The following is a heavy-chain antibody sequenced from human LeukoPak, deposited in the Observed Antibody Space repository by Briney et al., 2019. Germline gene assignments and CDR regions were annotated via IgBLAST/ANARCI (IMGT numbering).Heavy chain of an antibody. CDR1: GGSVSSGSYY. J-gene: IGHJ6*02. Sequence: PLETLSLTCTVSGGSVSSGSYYWSWIRQPPGKGLEWIGYIYYSGSTNYNPSLKSRVTISVDTSKNQFSLKLSSVTAADTAMYYCAREPTVTTGLGRKYYHGMDVWGQGTTVTVSS. CDR3: AREPTVTTGLGRKYYHGMDV. CDR2: IYYSGST. V-gene: IGHV4-61*01. D-gene: IGHD4-17*01.